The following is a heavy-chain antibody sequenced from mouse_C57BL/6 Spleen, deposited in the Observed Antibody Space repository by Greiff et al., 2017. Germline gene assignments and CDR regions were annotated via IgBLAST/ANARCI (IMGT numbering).Heavy chain of an antibody. CDR1: GFTFSDYY. CDR2: ISNGGGST. Sequence: EVQLVESGGGLVQPGGSLKLSCAASGFTFSDYYMYWVRQTPEKRLEWVAYISNGGGSTYYPDTVKGRFTISRDNPKNTLYLQMSRLKSEDTAMYYCARQGYDYDAMDYWGQGTSVTVSS. V-gene: IGHV5-12*01. J-gene: IGHJ4*01. D-gene: IGHD3-1*01. CDR3: ARQGYDYDAMDY.